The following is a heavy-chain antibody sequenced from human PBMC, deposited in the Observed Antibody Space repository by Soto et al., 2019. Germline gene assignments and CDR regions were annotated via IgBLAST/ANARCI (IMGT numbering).Heavy chain of an antibody. D-gene: IGHD6-19*01. CDR2: INSDGSTT. Sequence: VQLVESAGGLVQPGGSLRLSCTASGFTFCSYWMHWVRQAPGKGLVWVSHINSDGSTTNYADSVKGRFTISRDNAKNTLYLQMNSLRAEDTAVYYCAKDRSSGAYNWFDPWGQGILVIVSS. CDR3: AKDRSSGAYNWFDP. CDR1: GFTFCSYW. V-gene: IGHV3-74*01. J-gene: IGHJ5*02.